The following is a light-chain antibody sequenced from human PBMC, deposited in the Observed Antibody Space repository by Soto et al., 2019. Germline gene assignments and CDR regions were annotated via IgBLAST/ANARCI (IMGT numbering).Light chain of an antibody. CDR3: QQYYSFRVT. CDR1: QSLLLTSNNKNY. CDR2: WAS. Sequence: DIVLTQSPDSLAVPLGERATINCKSKQSLLLTSNNKNYLAWYQQKPGQRPKVLIYWASTRESGVPERFSGSGSGTEFTLTISSLQAEDVAVYYCQQYYSFRVTFGQGTRLEIK. J-gene: IGKJ5*01. V-gene: IGKV4-1*01.